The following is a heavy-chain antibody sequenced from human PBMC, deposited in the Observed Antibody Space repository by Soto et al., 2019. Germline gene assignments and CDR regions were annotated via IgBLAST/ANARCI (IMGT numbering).Heavy chain of an antibody. CDR3: ARDTYDDY. Sequence: EVQLVESGGGLIQPGGSLKLSFPASGLPFRNNYMTWVRQAPGKGLEWVSVIYSGGRTYYADSVKGRFIISRDSSKNTLYLQMNSLRAEDTAVYYCARDTYDDYRGQGTLVTVSS. V-gene: IGHV3-66*01. CDR1: GLPFRNNY. J-gene: IGHJ4*02. CDR2: IYSGGRT. D-gene: IGHD3-3*01.